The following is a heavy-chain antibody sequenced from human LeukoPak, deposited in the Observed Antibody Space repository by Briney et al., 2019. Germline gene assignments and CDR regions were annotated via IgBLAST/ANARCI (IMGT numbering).Heavy chain of an antibody. CDR1: GFTFSGYS. V-gene: IGHV3-21*01. D-gene: IGHD2-21*02. J-gene: IGHJ4*02. CDR3: ARVPCGGDCPDLLDY. Sequence: PGGSLRLSCAASGFTFSGYSMNWVRQAPGKGLEWVSSISSSSSYIYYADSVKGRFTISRDNAKNSLYLQMNSLRAEDTAVYYCARVPCGGDCPDLLDYWGQGTLVTVSS. CDR2: ISSSSSYI.